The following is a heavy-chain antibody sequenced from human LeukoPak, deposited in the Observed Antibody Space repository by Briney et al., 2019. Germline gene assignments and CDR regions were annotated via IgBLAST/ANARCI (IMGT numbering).Heavy chain of an antibody. CDR2: IRSKANSYAT. V-gene: IGHV3-73*01. J-gene: IGHJ5*02. CDR1: GFTFSGSA. Sequence: PGGSLRLSCAASGFTFSGSAMHWVRQASGKGLEWVGRIRSKANSYATAYAASVKGRFTISRDDSKNTAYLQMNSLKTEDTAVYYCTRPFSIRDDYVWGSYLPRHVWSDPWGQGTLVTVSS. D-gene: IGHD3-16*02. CDR3: TRPFSIRDDYVWGSYLPRHVWSDP.